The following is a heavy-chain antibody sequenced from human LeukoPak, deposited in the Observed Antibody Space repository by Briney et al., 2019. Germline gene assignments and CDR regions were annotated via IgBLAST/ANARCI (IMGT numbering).Heavy chain of an antibody. Sequence: GGSLRLSCAASGFTFTSYGMHWVRQAPGKGLEWVAVISYDGSNKYYADSVKGRFTISRDNSKNTLYLQMNSLRAEDTAVYYCAKDHMTLYYYGMDVWGQGTTVTVSS. J-gene: IGHJ6*02. V-gene: IGHV3-30*18. CDR1: GFTFTSYG. D-gene: IGHD2-21*02. CDR2: ISYDGSNK. CDR3: AKDHMTLYYYGMDV.